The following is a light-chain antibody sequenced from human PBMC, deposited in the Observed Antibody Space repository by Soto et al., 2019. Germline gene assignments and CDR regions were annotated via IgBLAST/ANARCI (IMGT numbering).Light chain of an antibody. CDR2: SAS. Sequence: DIQMTQSPSSLSASVGDRVTITCRASQGISNYLAWYQQKPGKVPKLLIYSASTLQLGVPSRFSGSGSGTDFTLTISSLQPEDVATSYCQKHNSAPFTFGPGTKVDIK. J-gene: IGKJ3*01. CDR3: QKHNSAPFT. V-gene: IGKV1-27*01. CDR1: QGISNY.